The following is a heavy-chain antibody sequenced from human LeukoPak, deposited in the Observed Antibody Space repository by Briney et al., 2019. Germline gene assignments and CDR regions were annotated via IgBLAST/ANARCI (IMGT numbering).Heavy chain of an antibody. V-gene: IGHV4-39*07. CDR2: IYYSGST. J-gene: IGHJ5*02. CDR3: ARDLSGILRNWFDP. D-gene: IGHD1-14*01. Sequence: SETLSLTCTVSGAPISSSSYYWGWIRQPPGKGLEWIGSIYYSGSTYYNPSLKSRVTISVDTSKNQFSLKLSSVTAADTAVYYCARDLSGILRNWFDPWGQGTLVTVSS. CDR1: GAPISSSSYY.